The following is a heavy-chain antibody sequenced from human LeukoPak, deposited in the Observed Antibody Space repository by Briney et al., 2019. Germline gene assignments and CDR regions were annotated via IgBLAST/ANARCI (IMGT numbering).Heavy chain of an antibody. CDR3: ARQTGSGLFILP. V-gene: IGHV4-39*01. J-gene: IGHJ4*02. CDR1: GGSISSSTYY. Sequence: PSETLSLTCTVSGGSISSSTYYWGWIRQPPGKGLEWIGSIYYSGNTYYNPSLKSRVTISVDTSKNQFSLKLRSVTAADTAVYYCARQTGSGLFILPGGQGTLVTVSS. D-gene: IGHD3/OR15-3a*01. CDR2: IYYSGNT.